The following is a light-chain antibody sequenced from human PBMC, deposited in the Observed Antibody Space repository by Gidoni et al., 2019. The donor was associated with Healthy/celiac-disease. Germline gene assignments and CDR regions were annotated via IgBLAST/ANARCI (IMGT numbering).Light chain of an antibody. V-gene: IGKV1-5*03. CDR1: QSISSW. J-gene: IGKJ1*01. CDR3: QQYNSLWT. Sequence: DIQMTQSPSTLSASVGDRVNITCRASQSISSWLAWYQQKTGKATKLLLYEASSLESGVPSRFSGSGSGEEFTLTSSSLQPDDFATYYCQQYNSLWTFGQGTKVEIK. CDR2: EAS.